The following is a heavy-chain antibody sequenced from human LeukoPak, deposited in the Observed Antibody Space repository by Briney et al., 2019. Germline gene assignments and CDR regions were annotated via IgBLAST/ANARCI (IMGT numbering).Heavy chain of an antibody. CDR2: INPNSGGT. CDR1: GYTFTGYY. CDR3: ARVPMESSSPGDY. Sequence: ASVKVSCKASGYTFTGYYMHWVRQAPGQGLEWMGWINPNSGGTNYAQKFQGRVTMTRDTSISTAYMELSRLRSDDTAVYYCARVPMESSSPGDYWGQGTLVTVSS. V-gene: IGHV1-2*02. J-gene: IGHJ4*02. D-gene: IGHD6-6*01.